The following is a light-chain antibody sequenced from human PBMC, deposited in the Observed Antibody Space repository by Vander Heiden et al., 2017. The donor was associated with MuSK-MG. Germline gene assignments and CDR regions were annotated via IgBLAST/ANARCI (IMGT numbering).Light chain of an antibody. J-gene: IGLJ1*01. V-gene: IGLV2-14*01. CDR2: KVS. CDR1: CYEVGDYDY. Sequence: QSALTQTASASGSPAQSTTISGTGTCYEVGDYDYVCCNHQTPANATNLIISKVSRRTAVVADRFSGSKSGTTTALTISGLQAEEEADYYGSSYTASTSHVFGSGTKVTVL. CDR3: SSYTASTSHV.